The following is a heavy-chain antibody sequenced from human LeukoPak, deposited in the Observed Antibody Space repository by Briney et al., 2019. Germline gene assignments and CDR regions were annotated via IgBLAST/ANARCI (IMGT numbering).Heavy chain of an antibody. CDR2: VIPMFDTA. CDR3: ARGPTSDLRTGFFFGYFDD. Sequence: SVKVSCKASGGTFSNEAISWVRLAPGQGLEWMGRVIPMFDTANYAPKFQGRVTITADKSTNTAYMELSRLTSEDTAVYYCARGPTSDLRTGFFFGYFDDWGQGTLVTVSS. V-gene: IGHV1-69*06. J-gene: IGHJ4*02. D-gene: IGHD3/OR15-3a*01. CDR1: GGTFSNEA.